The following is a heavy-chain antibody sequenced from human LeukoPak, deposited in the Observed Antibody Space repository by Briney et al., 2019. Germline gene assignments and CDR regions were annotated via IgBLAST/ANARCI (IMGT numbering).Heavy chain of an antibody. CDR3: ARDDYYDSSGYAPLDY. Sequence: ASVKVSCKASGYTFTSYAMHWVRQAPGQRLEWMGWSNAGNGNTKYSQEFQGRVTITADESTSTAYMELSSLRSEDTAVYYCARDDYYDSSGYAPLDYWGQGTLVTVSS. D-gene: IGHD3-22*01. CDR1: GYTFTSYA. CDR2: SNAGNGNT. V-gene: IGHV1-3*02. J-gene: IGHJ4*02.